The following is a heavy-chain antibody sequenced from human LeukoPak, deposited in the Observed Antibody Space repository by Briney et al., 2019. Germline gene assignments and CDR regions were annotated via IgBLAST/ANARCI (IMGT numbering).Heavy chain of an antibody. CDR2: SSGNGGST. D-gene: IGHD1/OR15-1a*01. V-gene: IGHV3-23*01. CDR3: ARDSNWNNGGFDY. Sequence: GGSLRLSCAASDFTFSTYAMSWVRQAPGKGLEWVSTSSGNGGSTYYGDSVKGRFTISRDNVKNTLHLQMSSLRAEGTAVYYCARDSNWNNGGFDYWGQGTLVTVSA. CDR1: DFTFSTYA. J-gene: IGHJ4*02.